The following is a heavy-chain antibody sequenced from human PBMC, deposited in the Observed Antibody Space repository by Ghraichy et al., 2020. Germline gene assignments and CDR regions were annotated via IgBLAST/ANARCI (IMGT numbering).Heavy chain of an antibody. CDR2: IYYSGST. J-gene: IGHJ6*02. CDR3: ARGSDTNYYYYGMDV. V-gene: IGHV4-59*01. Sequence: SETLSLTCTVSGGSISSYYWSWIRQPPGKGLEWIGYIYYSGSTNYNPSLKSRVTISVDTSKNQFSLKLSSVTAADTAVYYCARGSDTNYYYYGMDVWGQGTTVTVSS. CDR1: GGSISSYY.